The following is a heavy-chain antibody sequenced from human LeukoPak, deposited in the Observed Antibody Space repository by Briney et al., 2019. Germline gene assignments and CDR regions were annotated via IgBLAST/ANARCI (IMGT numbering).Heavy chain of an antibody. CDR2: ISYDGSNK. J-gene: IGHJ5*02. CDR1: GFTFSSYA. D-gene: IGHD3-22*01. Sequence: GGSLRLSCAASGFTFSSYAMHWVRQAPGKGLEWVAVISYDGSNKYYADSVKGRFTISRDNSKNTLYLQMNSLRAEDTAVYYCARVSSSGYYYGGNWFDPWGQGTLVTVSS. CDR3: ARVSSSGYYYGGNWFDP. V-gene: IGHV3-30*04.